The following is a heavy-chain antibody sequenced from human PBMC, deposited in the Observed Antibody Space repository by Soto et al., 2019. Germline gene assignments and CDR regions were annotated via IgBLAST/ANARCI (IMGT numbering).Heavy chain of an antibody. D-gene: IGHD7-27*01. J-gene: IGHJ6*02. CDR1: GFTFSSYA. V-gene: IGHV3-23*01. CDR3: AQGLTGAPYYAMDV. CDR2: ISGSAGST. Sequence: EVQLLESGGGLVQPGGSLRLSCAASGFTFSSYAMSWVRQAPGKGLEWVSAISGSAGSTYYADSVKGRFTISRDNSKNALSRQMNIVRVDDTAVYYCAQGLTGAPYYAMDVWGQGTTVTVSS.